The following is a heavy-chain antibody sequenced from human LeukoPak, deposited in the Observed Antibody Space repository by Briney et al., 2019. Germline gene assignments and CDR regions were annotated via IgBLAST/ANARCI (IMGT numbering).Heavy chain of an antibody. CDR2: IYYSGRT. J-gene: IGHJ1*01. Sequence: PSETLSLTCTVYGGSISSSSYYWGWLRQPPGKGLEWIGTIYYSGRTYYSPSLKSRVTMSVDPSNNQFSLNLRSVTAADTALYYCARRRYYDGSGLEWGQGTLLSVSS. CDR1: GGSISSSSYY. V-gene: IGHV4-39*01. D-gene: IGHD3-22*01. CDR3: ARRRYYDGSGLE.